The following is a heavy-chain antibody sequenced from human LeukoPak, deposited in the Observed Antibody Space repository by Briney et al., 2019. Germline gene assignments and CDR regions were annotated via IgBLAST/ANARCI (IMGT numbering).Heavy chain of an antibody. CDR1: GYTFTSYD. D-gene: IGHD3-10*01. CDR2: MNPNSGNT. V-gene: IGHV1-8*01. CDR3: ARGGTRINYGSGSYYLSDY. Sequence: ASVKVSCKASGYTFTSYDINWVRQATGQGLEWMGWMNPNSGNTGYAQKFQGRVTMTRNTSISTAYMELSSLRSEDTAVYYYARGGTRINYGSGSYYLSDYWGQGTLVTVSS. J-gene: IGHJ4*02.